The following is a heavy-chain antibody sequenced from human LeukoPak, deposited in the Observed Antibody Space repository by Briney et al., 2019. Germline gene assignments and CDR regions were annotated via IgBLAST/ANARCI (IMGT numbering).Heavy chain of an antibody. J-gene: IGHJ6*03. CDR2: ITTSSTYI. CDR3: ARDPYSGSYGDYYYYYMDV. CDR1: GFSFSTYN. D-gene: IGHD1-26*01. Sequence: PGGSLRLSCAASGFSFSTYNMNWVRQAPGKGLEWVSSITTSSTYIYYADSVKGRFTISRDSAKNSLYLQMNSLRAEDTAVYYCARDPYSGSYGDYYYYYMDVWGKGTTVTISS. V-gene: IGHV3-21*01.